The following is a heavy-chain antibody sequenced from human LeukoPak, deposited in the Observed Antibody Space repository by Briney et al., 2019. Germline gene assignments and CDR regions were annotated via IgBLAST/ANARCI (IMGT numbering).Heavy chain of an antibody. CDR1: GGSISSYY. V-gene: IGHV4-59*08. D-gene: IGHD3-22*01. CDR3: ARSPPGWYYDNSGQYYFDT. J-gene: IGHJ4*02. CDR2: ISFTGNT. Sequence: SETLSLTCTVSGGSISSYYWSWIRQSPGKRLEWIAYISFTGNTNYNPSLKSRVTVSLDTSKTHFSLTLSSLTAADTAVYYCARSPPGWYYDNSGQYYFDTWGQGALVTVSS.